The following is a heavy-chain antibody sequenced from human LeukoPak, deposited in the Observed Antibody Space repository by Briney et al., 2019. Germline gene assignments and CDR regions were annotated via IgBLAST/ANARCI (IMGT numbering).Heavy chain of an antibody. D-gene: IGHD2-8*01. J-gene: IGHJ4*02. CDR2: TNSGGTST. Sequence: GGSLRLSCATSGFPFSDFPMSWVPQAPGKGLEWISTTNSGGTSTYYAESVKGRFTISRNNSKNTLYLQMSSLRVETTAVYYCAKQSYARSLGEGGPGTLVSVSS. V-gene: IGHV3-23*01. CDR1: GFPFSDFP. CDR3: AKQSYARSLGE.